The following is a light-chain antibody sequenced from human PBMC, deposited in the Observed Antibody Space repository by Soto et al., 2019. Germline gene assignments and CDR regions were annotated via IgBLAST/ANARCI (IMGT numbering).Light chain of an antibody. V-gene: IGKV3-20*01. CDR3: QHYGSSPKT. J-gene: IGKJ1*01. Sequence: EIVLTQSPGTLSLSPGERATLSCRASQSVSSTYLAWYQQKPGQAPRLLILGASSRATGIPDRFNGSGSGTDFTLTISRLEPEDFAVYYCQHYGSSPKTFGHGTKVEV. CDR2: GAS. CDR1: QSVSSTY.